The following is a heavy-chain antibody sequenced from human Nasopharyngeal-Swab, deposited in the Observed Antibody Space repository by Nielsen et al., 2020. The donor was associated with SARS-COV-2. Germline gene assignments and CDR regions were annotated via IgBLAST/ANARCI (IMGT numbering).Heavy chain of an antibody. CDR1: GASFSGHF. CDR3: ARGLRVVVPTGMKDKSSGRPRFASYYSGIDV. D-gene: IGHD3-22*01. Sequence: SETLSLTCAVSGASFSGHFWTWIRQTPEKGLEWIGEIDHSGSTKYNPPLKGRVTISADTFKSHFSLRLSSVTAADTAVYYCARGLRVVVPTGMKDKSSGRPRFASYYSGIDVWGQGTTVTVSS. J-gene: IGHJ6*02. CDR2: IDHSGST. V-gene: IGHV4-34*01.